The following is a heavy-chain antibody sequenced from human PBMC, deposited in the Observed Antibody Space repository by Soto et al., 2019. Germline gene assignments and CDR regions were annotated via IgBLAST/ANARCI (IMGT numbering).Heavy chain of an antibody. J-gene: IGHJ4*02. CDR1: GYTFTSYG. CDR2: ISAYNGNT. D-gene: IGHD2-8*01. Sequence: QVQLVQSGAEVKKPGASVKVSCKASGYTFTSYGISWVRQAPGQGLEWMGWISAYNGNTNYAQKLQGRVTMTTDTSTSTAYMELRSLRSDDTAVYYCAGDLIVDCTNGVCYSRTSRPFDYWCQGTLVTVSS. V-gene: IGHV1-18*01. CDR3: AGDLIVDCTNGVCYSRTSRPFDY.